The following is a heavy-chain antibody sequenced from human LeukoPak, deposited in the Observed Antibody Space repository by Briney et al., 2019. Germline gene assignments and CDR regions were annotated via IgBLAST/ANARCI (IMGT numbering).Heavy chain of an antibody. V-gene: IGHV1-69*13. J-gene: IGHJ5*02. CDR1: GGTFTSYA. D-gene: IGHD6-13*01. CDR3: ARGPGIAAIDG. CDR2: IIPIFGTA. Sequence: ASVKVSCKASGGTFTSYAISWVRQAPGQGLEWMGGIIPIFGTANYAQKFQGRVTITADESTSTSYLELSSLRSEDTAVYYCARGPGIAAIDGWGQGTLVTVSS.